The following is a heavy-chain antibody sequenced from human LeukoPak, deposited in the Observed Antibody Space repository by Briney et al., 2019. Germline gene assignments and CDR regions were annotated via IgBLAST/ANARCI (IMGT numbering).Heavy chain of an antibody. CDR1: GYTFTNFD. Sequence: ASVKVSCKASGYTFTNFDINWVRHATGQGLEWMGWMNPNTGNAGYAQKFQDRVTITWDASISTAYMDLSSLRSEDTAVYYCARVGYSNSYDYWGQGTLVTVSS. J-gene: IGHJ4*02. CDR2: MNPNTGNA. D-gene: IGHD5-18*01. V-gene: IGHV1-8*02. CDR3: ARVGYSNSYDY.